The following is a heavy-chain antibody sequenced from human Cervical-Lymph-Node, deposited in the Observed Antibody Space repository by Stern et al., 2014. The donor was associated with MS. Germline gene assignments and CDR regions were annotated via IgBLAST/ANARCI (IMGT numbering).Heavy chain of an antibody. CDR1: GATFSTNG. V-gene: IGHV1-69*01. J-gene: IGHJ5*02. CDR2: IVPIFEKS. D-gene: IGHD4-23*01. Sequence: QMQLVQSGAEVKKPGSSVKVSCKVSGATFSTNGISWVRLGPGQGLEWMGAIVPIFEKSNYAQKFRGRVSITADESTNTAYMELTSLTSEDTGVYYCAREHHGGNFAAWGQGTLVTVSS. CDR3: AREHHGGNFAA.